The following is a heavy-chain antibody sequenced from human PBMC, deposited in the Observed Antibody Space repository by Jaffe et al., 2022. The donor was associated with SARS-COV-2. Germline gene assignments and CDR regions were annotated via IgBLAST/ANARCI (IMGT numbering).Heavy chain of an antibody. Sequence: QVQLQESGPGLVKPSQTLSLTCTVSGGSISSGSYYWSWIRQPAGKGLEWIGRIYTSGSTNYNPSLKSRVTISVDTSKNQFSLKLSSVTAADTAVYYCASQFGPHHDYGNAFDIWGQGTMVTVSS. D-gene: IGHD4-17*01. CDR3: ASQFGPHHDYGNAFDI. CDR2: IYTSGST. J-gene: IGHJ3*02. V-gene: IGHV4-61*02. CDR1: GGSISSGSYY.